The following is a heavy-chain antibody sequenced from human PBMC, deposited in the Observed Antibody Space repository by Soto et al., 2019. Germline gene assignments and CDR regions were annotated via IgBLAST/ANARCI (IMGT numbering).Heavy chain of an antibody. CDR2: IYYSGGT. D-gene: IGHD6-19*01. Sequence: SETLSLTCTVSGAALSSGDYFYTWVRQPPGKGLEWLGYIYYSGGTNYNPSLKSRVTISLDKSKSQFSLRLISVTAADTAVYYCTREQSDDNYFDPWGQGTLVTVSS. CDR3: TREQSDDNYFDP. CDR1: GAALSSGDYF. V-gene: IGHV4-61*08. J-gene: IGHJ5*02.